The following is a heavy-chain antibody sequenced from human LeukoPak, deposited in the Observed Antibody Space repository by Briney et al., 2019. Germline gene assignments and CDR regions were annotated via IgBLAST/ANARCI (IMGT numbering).Heavy chain of an antibody. Sequence: GGSLRLSCEASGFTFSTYAMHWVRQAPGKGREYVSVISGNGGSAYYANSVKGRFTISRDNSKNTLYLHMGSLRIEDMAVYYCARGRYRSAWYDNWGQGTLVTVSS. CDR1: GFTFSTYA. CDR2: ISGNGGSA. J-gene: IGHJ5*02. D-gene: IGHD6-19*01. CDR3: ARGRYRSAWYDN. V-gene: IGHV3-64*01.